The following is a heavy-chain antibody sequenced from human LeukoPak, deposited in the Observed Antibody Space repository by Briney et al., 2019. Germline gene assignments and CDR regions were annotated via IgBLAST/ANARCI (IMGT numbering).Heavy chain of an antibody. CDR1: GGTFSSYA. D-gene: IGHD4-17*01. V-gene: IGHV1-69*04. Sequence: SVKVSCKASGGTFSSYAISWVRQAPGQGLEWMGRIIPILGIANYAQKFQGRVTITADKSTSTAYMELSSLRSEDTAVYYCARDLFFRNYGAFDYWGQGALVTVSS. CDR2: IIPILGIA. CDR3: ARDLFFRNYGAFDY. J-gene: IGHJ4*02.